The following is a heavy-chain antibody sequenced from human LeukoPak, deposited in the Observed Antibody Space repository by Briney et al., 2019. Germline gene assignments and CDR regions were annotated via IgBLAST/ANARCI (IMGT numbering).Heavy chain of an antibody. Sequence: ASVKVSCKASGYTFTGYYMHWVRQAPGQGLEWMGWINPNSGGTNYAQKFQGRVTMTRDTSISTAYMELSRLRSDDTAVYYCAREGIAAAGTSDYRGQGTLVTVSS. CDR3: AREGIAAAGTSDY. CDR2: INPNSGGT. V-gene: IGHV1-2*02. D-gene: IGHD6-13*01. J-gene: IGHJ4*02. CDR1: GYTFTGYY.